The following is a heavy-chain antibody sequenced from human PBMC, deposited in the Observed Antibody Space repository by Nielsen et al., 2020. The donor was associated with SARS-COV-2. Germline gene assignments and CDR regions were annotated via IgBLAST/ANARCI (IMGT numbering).Heavy chain of an antibody. D-gene: IGHD3-3*01. J-gene: IGHJ5*02. CDR2: FDPEDGET. Sequence: ASVKVSCKVSGYTLTDLSMHWVRQAPVKGLEWMGGFDPEDGETIYAQKFQGRVTMTEDTSTDTAYMELSSLRSEDTAVYYCATSTPLVRSAWFDPWGQGTLVTVSS. CDR3: ATSTPLVRSAWFDP. CDR1: GYTLTDLS. V-gene: IGHV1-24*01.